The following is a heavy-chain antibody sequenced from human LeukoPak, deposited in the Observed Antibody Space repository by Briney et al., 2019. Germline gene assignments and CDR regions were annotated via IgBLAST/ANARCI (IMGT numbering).Heavy chain of an antibody. V-gene: IGHV3-30*18. CDR2: ISYDGSNK. Sequence: GGSLRLSCAASGFTFSSYGMHWVRQAPGKGLEWVAVISYDGSNKYYADSVKGRFTISRDNSKNTLYLQMNSLRAEDTAVYYCANIWNYLDYWGQGTLVTVSS. D-gene: IGHD1-1*01. CDR1: GFTFSSYG. J-gene: IGHJ4*02. CDR3: ANIWNYLDY.